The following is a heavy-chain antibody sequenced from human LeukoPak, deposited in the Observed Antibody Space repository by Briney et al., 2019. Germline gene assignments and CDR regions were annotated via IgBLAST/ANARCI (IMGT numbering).Heavy chain of an antibody. V-gene: IGHV3-21*01. Sequence: GGSLRLSCAASGFTLRSYTMNWVRQAPGKGLEWVSSISSSSSYIYYADSVKGRFTISRDNAKNSLYLQMNSLRAEDTAVYYCARIPMDCSGTSCPGRYFDYWGQGTLVTVSS. CDR2: ISSSSSYI. CDR3: ARIPMDCSGTSCPGRYFDY. D-gene: IGHD2-2*01. CDR1: GFTLRSYT. J-gene: IGHJ4*02.